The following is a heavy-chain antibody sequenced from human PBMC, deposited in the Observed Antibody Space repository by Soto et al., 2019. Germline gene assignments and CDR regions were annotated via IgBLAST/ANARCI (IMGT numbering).Heavy chain of an antibody. V-gene: IGHV1-3*01. Sequence: ASVKVSCKASGYTYISYSMHWVRQAPGQRLEWMGWINVGNGNTKYSQNFQGRVTINQDTSASTAYMELSSLRSEDTAVYYCARGGYDRMYYYGMDVWGQGTTVTVSS. CDR2: INVGNGNT. J-gene: IGHJ6*02. CDR3: ARGGYDRMYYYGMDV. D-gene: IGHD5-12*01. CDR1: GYTYISYS.